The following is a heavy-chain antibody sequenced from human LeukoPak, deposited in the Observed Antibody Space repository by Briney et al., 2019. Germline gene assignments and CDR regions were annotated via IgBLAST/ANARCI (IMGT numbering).Heavy chain of an antibody. J-gene: IGHJ6*02. CDR3: ARHFAYSSSPYYYYGMDV. Sequence: SETLSLTCSGSGGSVSNYYWSWIRQPPGKGVEWVGYVYYTGSTNYNPSLKSRVTMFEDKSKNQFSLRLYAVTVADTAVYYCARHFAYSSSPYYYYGMDVWGQGTTVTVSS. CDR2: VYYTGST. D-gene: IGHD6-6*01. V-gene: IGHV4-59*08. CDR1: GGSVSNYY.